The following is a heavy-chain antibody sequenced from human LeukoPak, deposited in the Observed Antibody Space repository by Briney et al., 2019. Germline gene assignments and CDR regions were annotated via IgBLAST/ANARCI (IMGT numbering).Heavy chain of an antibody. J-gene: IGHJ6*04. CDR3: ARASPRMDV. Sequence: KPSETLSLTCTVSGGSISSYYWSWIRQPPGKGLEWIGYIYYSGSTNYNPSLKSRVTISVDTSKNQFSLKLSSVTAADPAVYYCARASPRMDVWGKGTTVTVSS. CDR2: IYYSGST. CDR1: GGSISSYY. V-gene: IGHV4-59*01.